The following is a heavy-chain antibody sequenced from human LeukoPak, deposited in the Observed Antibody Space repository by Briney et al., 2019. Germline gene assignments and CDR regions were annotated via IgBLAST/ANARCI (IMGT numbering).Heavy chain of an antibody. Sequence: GESLRISCKGSGYTFSSYWSGWVRQMPGKGLEWMGIIYPGDSDTRYSPSLQGQVTISVDTSIGTAYLQWSSLKASDTAIYYCARQNDFRLDYWGQGTLVTVSS. D-gene: IGHD3-3*01. J-gene: IGHJ4*02. CDR1: GYTFSSYW. CDR2: IYPGDSDT. V-gene: IGHV5-51*01. CDR3: ARQNDFRLDY.